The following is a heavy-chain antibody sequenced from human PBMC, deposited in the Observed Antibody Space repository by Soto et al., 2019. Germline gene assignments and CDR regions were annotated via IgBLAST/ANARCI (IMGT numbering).Heavy chain of an antibody. CDR1: GFTFSTFA. Sequence: EVQLLESGGGVVHPGGSLRLSCAASGFTFSTFAMNWVRQAPGKGLEWVSGITGGGGFTFYADSVKGRFTISRDDSENTLFLQMNSLRAEDTAKYYCAKSGPTNYFDFWGQGTLVTVSS. D-gene: IGHD1-26*01. J-gene: IGHJ4*02. CDR3: AKSGPTNYFDF. V-gene: IGHV3-23*01. CDR2: ITGGGGFT.